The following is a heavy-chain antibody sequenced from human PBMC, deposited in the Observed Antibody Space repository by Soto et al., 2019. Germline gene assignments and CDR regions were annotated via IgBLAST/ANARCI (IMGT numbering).Heavy chain of an antibody. CDR3: ARDGYYDFWSGYHNWFDP. J-gene: IGHJ5*02. CDR1: GYTFTSYG. Sequence: QVQLVQSGAEVKKPGASVKVSCKASGYTFTSYGISWVRQAPGQGLEWMGWISAYNCNTNYAQKLQGRVTMTTDTSTSTAYMELRSLRSDHTAVYYCARDGYYDFWSGYHNWFDPWGQGTLVTVSS. V-gene: IGHV1-18*01. CDR2: ISAYNCNT. D-gene: IGHD3-3*01.